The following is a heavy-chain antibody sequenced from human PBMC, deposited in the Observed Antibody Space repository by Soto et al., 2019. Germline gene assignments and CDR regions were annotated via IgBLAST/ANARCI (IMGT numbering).Heavy chain of an antibody. D-gene: IGHD3-10*01. CDR2: ISWNSGSI. CDR3: AKDIYGSGSGGMDV. J-gene: IGHJ6*02. CDR1: GFTFDDYA. V-gene: IGHV3-9*01. Sequence: PGGSLRLSYAASGFTFDDYAMHWVRQAPGKGLEWVSGISWNSGSIGYADSVKGRFTISRDNAKNSLYLQMNSLRAEDTALYYCAKDIYGSGSGGMDVWGQGTTVTVSS.